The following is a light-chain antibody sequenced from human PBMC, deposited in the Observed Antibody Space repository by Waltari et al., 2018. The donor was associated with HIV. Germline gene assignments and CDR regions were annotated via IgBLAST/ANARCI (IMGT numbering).Light chain of an antibody. V-gene: IGLV3-19*01. CDR2: GKN. Sequence: SSELTQDPAVSVALGQTVKIACLGDSLRKYYASWYRLRPGQAPQLLVYGKNSRPPGIPDRFSASSSGNRAFLTITGARAEDEADYYCACWDRSGDYILFGGGTSLT. J-gene: IGLJ2*01. CDR1: SLRKYY. CDR3: ACWDRSGDYIL.